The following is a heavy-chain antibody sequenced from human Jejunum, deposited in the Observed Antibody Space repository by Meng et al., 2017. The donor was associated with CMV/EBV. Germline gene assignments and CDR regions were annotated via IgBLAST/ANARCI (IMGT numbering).Heavy chain of an antibody. J-gene: IGHJ4*02. D-gene: IGHD5-18*01. CDR1: GFTFSSFA. Sequence: SGFTFSSFAMTWVRQAPGKGLEWVSTIDSSDRTYYADSVKGRFTISRDNSMNTLHLQMNSLRAEDTAVYYCAKSLVDTAMDLDEWGQETLVTVSS. CDR3: AKSLVDTAMDLDE. CDR2: IDSSDRT. V-gene: IGHV3-23*01.